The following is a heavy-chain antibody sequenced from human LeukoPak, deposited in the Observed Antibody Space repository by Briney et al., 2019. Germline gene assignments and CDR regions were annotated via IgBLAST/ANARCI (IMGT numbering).Heavy chain of an antibody. V-gene: IGHV3-7*01. CDR2: IKQDGSEK. D-gene: IGHD1-26*01. Sequence: GGSLRLSCAASGFTFSSYWMSWVRQAPGKGLEWVANIKQDGSEKYYVDSVKGRFTISRDNAKNSLYLQMNRLRAEDTAVYYCARDVIVGATDYWGQGTLVTVSS. J-gene: IGHJ4*02. CDR1: GFTFSSYW. CDR3: ARDVIVGATDY.